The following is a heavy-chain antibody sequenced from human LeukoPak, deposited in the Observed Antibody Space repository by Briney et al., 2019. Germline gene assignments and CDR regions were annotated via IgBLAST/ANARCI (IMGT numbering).Heavy chain of an antibody. CDR1: GFTFSTYA. Sequence: GVSLRLSCAASGFTFSTYAMSWVRQAPGKGLEWVSAISGSGGSTYYADSVKGRFTISRDNSKNTLYLQMNSLRAEDTAVYHCAKLGGSGSYVWGQGTLVTVSS. CDR3: AKLGGSGSYV. V-gene: IGHV3-23*01. CDR2: ISGSGGST. J-gene: IGHJ4*02. D-gene: IGHD3-10*01.